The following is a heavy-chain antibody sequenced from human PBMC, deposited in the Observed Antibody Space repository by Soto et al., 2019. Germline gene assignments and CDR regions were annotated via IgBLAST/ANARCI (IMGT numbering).Heavy chain of an antibody. D-gene: IGHD6-13*01. J-gene: IGHJ4*02. CDR2: IYYTGIT. CDR1: GGSINSYY. Sequence: SETLSLTCTVSGGSINSYYWSWIRQSPGKGMEWIGFIYYTGITKYSPSLQSRVAISVDTSKKQFSLKLSSVTAADTAVYYCARAFQQLVYFDYWGQGTLVTVSS. CDR3: ARAFQQLVYFDY. V-gene: IGHV4-59*12.